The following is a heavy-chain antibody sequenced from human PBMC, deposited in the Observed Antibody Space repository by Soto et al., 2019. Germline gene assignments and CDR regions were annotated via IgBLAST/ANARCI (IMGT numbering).Heavy chain of an antibody. CDR2: IWYDGSNK. CDR3: ARARAYCGGDCSGMDV. Sequence: QVQLVESGGGVVQPGRSLRLSCAASGFTFSSYGMHWVRQAPGKGLEWVAVIWYDGSNKYYADSVKGRFTISRDNSKNTLYLQKNSLRAEDTAIYYCARARAYCGGDCSGMDVWGQGTTVTVSS. J-gene: IGHJ6*02. CDR1: GFTFSSYG. V-gene: IGHV3-33*01. D-gene: IGHD2-21*02.